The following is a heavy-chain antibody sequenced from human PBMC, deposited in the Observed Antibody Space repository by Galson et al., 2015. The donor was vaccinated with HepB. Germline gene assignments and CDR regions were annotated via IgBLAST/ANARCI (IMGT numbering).Heavy chain of an antibody. Sequence: SVKVSCKASGYTFTSYGISWVRQAPGQGLEWMGWISAYNGNTNYAQKLQGRVTMTTDTSTSTAYMELRSLRSDDTAVYYCARDSSFGYCSSTSCYSAPPYFDYWGQGTLVTVSS. CDR3: ARDSSFGYCSSTSCYSAPPYFDY. J-gene: IGHJ4*02. V-gene: IGHV1-18*01. CDR1: GYTFTSYG. D-gene: IGHD2-2*03. CDR2: ISAYNGNT.